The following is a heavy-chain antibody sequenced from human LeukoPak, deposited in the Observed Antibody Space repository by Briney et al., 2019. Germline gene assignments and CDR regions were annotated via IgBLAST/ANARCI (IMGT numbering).Heavy chain of an antibody. V-gene: IGHV3-21*01. D-gene: IGHD3-9*01. CDR3: ARRYYDILTGYYYFDY. CDR1: GFTFSSYS. CDR2: ISSSSSYI. J-gene: IGHJ4*02. Sequence: GGSLRLSCAASGFTFSSYSMNWVRQAPGKGLEWVSSISSSSSYIYYADSVKGRFTISRDNAKNSLYLQMKSLRVEDTAVYYCARRYYDILTGYYYFDYWGQGTLVTVSS.